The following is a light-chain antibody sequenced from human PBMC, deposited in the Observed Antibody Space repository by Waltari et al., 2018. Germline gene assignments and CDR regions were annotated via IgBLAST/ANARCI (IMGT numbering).Light chain of an antibody. CDR3: AVWDDSLSGVV. Sequence: QSGLTQPPSASGAPGPRVTISCSGSSSNIGSYYVYWYQFPGTAPKLLLHDNNQRPSGVPDRFSGSKSGTSASLAISGLRSEDEADYYCAVWDDSLSGVVFGGGTKLTVL. CDR2: DNN. CDR1: SSNIGSYY. V-gene: IGLV1-47*02. J-gene: IGLJ3*02.